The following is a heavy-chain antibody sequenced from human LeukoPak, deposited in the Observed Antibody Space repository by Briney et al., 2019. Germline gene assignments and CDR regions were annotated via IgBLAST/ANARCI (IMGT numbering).Heavy chain of an antibody. CDR2: ITSSSSYI. D-gene: IGHD3-10*01. V-gene: IGHV3-21*01. Sequence: GGSLRRSCAASGFTFSSYSMNWVRQAPGKGLEWVSSITSSSSYIYYADSVKGRFTISRDNAKTSLYLQMNSLRAEDTAVYYCARDGSGSYYTPFPFDYWGQGTLVTVSS. CDR1: GFTFSSYS. J-gene: IGHJ4*02. CDR3: ARDGSGSYYTPFPFDY.